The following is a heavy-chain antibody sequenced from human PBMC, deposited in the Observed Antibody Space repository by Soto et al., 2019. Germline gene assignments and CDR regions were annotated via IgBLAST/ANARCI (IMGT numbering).Heavy chain of an antibody. V-gene: IGHV3-30*03. CDR3: ATIPGSSSSTFDI. Sequence: HPGGSLRLSCAASGFTFSNYGMHWVRQAPGKGLQWVALISHDGTNKYYADSVKGRFTISRDNSKNTLFLQMSSLRAEDTAVYYCATIPGSSSSTFDIWGQGAMVTVSS. J-gene: IGHJ3*02. D-gene: IGHD6-6*01. CDR2: ISHDGTNK. CDR1: GFTFSNYG.